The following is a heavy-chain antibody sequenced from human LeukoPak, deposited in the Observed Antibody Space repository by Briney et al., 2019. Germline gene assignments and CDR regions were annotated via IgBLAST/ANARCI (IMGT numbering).Heavy chain of an antibody. D-gene: IGHD6-19*01. V-gene: IGHV3-43*01. J-gene: IGHJ4*02. CDR1: GFTFDDYT. Sequence: GGSLRLSCAASGFTFDDYTMHWVRQAPGKGLEWVSLISWDGGSTYYADSVKGRFAISRDNSKNSLYLQMNSLRTEDTALYYCAKAGYSSGWSLDYFDYWGQGTQVTVSS. CDR3: AKAGYSSGWSLDYFDY. CDR2: ISWDGGST.